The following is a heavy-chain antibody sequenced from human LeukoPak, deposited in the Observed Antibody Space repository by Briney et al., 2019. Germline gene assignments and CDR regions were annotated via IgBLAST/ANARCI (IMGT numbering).Heavy chain of an antibody. J-gene: IGHJ4*02. Sequence: GGSLRLSCAASGXTVSSNYMSWVRQAPGKGLEWVSVIYSGGSTYYADSVKGRFTISRDNSKNTLYLQMNSLRAEDTAVYYCAVRERYYFDYWGQGTLVTVSS. CDR1: GXTVSSNY. CDR2: IYSGGST. CDR3: AVRERYYFDY. D-gene: IGHD3-10*01. V-gene: IGHV3-53*01.